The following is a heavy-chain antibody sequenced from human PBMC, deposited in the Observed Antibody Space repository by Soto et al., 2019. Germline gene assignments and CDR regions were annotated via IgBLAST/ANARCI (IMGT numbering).Heavy chain of an antibody. CDR2: IYISGNT. CDR3: ARAHYYYGMDV. Sequence: TSETLSLTCSVSAGSISGYSWSWIRQPAGKGLEWIGSIYISGNTDYNPSLKSRVTMSEDTSKNQFSLKLRSVTAADTAVYYCARAHYYYGMDVWGQGTTVTVSS. V-gene: IGHV4-4*07. J-gene: IGHJ6*01. CDR1: AGSISGYS.